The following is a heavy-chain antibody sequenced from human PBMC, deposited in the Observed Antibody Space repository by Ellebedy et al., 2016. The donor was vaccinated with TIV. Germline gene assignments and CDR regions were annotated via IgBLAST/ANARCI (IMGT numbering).Heavy chain of an antibody. V-gene: IGHV3-74*01. J-gene: IGHJ4*02. CDR1: GFTLSSYW. CDR3: VLGSRSPHFFDS. CDR2: IHSDGRTS. D-gene: IGHD1-26*01. Sequence: PGGSLRLSCAASGFTLSSYWVHWVRQAPGKGLMWVSRIHSDGRTSTYADSVMGRFTISRDNAKNTLYLQMNSLGAEDTAVYYCVLGSRSPHFFDSWGPGTLVTVSS.